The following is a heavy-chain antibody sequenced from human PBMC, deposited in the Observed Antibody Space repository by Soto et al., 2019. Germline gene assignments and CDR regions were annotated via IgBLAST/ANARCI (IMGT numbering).Heavy chain of an antibody. V-gene: IGHV3-74*03. CDR1: GFTFSNYW. CDR2: VNSDGSST. D-gene: IGHD2-15*01. J-gene: IGHJ6*03. CDR3: ARLLRPSDSERYYMDV. Sequence: GSLRLSCAASGFTFSNYWMHWVRQAPGKGLVWVSRVNSDGSSTTYADSVKGRFTISRDTSKNQLTLKLSSVTAADTAVYYCARLLRPSDSERYYMDVWGKGTTVTVSS.